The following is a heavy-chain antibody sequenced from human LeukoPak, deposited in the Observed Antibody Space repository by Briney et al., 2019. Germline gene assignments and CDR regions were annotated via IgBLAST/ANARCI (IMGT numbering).Heavy chain of an antibody. CDR1: GGTFSSYA. Sequence: ASVKVSCKASGGTFSSYAISWVRQASGQGLEWMGGIIPIFGTANYAQKFQGRVTITADESTSTAYMELSSLRSEDTAVYYCAIEYSSSLRLGYSGDYWGQGTLVTVSS. CDR3: AIEYSSSLRLGYSGDY. J-gene: IGHJ4*02. CDR2: IIPIFGTA. V-gene: IGHV1-69*13. D-gene: IGHD6-6*01.